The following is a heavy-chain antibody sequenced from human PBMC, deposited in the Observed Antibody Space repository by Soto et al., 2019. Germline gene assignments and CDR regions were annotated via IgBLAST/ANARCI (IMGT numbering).Heavy chain of an antibody. J-gene: IGHJ4*02. V-gene: IGHV3-23*01. Sequence: EVQLLESGGGLVQPGGSLRLSCAASGFTFSSYAMNCVRQAPGQGLEWFPVISGSGGSTYYADSVKRRFTISRDNSKNTLYLQMNSLRAEDTAVYYCARRSSGWYFDYWGQGTLVTVSS. CDR3: ARRSSGWYFDY. CDR2: ISGSGGST. D-gene: IGHD6-19*01. CDR1: GFTFSSYA.